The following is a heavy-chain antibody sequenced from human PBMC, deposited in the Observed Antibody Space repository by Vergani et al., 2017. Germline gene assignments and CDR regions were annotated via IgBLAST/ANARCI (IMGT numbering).Heavy chain of an antibody. Sequence: HVQLVESGGGVVQPGTSLRLSCVVSGFALNRHAMYWVRQAPGKGLEWVVGISFDGTNEYYPDLVKGRFTISRDIAKNTLYLQVRSLRLEDTGVYHCVRDRGLCAGGMCYTEAWDYWGQGTPVTVSS. CDR3: VRDRGLCAGGMCYTEAWDY. CDR1: GFALNRHA. J-gene: IGHJ4*02. V-gene: IGHV3-30-3*01. CDR2: ISFDGTNE. D-gene: IGHD2-2*02.